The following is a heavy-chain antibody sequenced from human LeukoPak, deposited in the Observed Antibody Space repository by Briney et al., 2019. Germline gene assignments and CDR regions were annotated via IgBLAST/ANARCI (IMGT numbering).Heavy chain of an antibody. CDR3: ASWLVRGGGAFDI. V-gene: IGHV3-21*01. D-gene: IGHD3-10*01. J-gene: IGHJ3*02. CDR2: ISSSSSYI. CDR1: GFTFSSYS. Sequence: GGSLRLSCAASGFTFSSYSMNWVRQAPGKGLEWVSSISSSSSYIYYADSVKGRFTISRDNAKNSLYLQMNSLRAEDTAVYYCASWLVRGGGAFDIWGQGTMVTVSS.